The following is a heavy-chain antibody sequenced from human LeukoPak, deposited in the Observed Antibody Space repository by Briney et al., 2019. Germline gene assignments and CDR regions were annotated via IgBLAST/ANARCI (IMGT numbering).Heavy chain of an antibody. CDR1: GFTFSSYW. CDR2: INSDGSST. J-gene: IGHJ5*02. CDR3: ARVSYGSGSSQTRWATDNWFDP. D-gene: IGHD3-10*01. V-gene: IGHV3-74*01. Sequence: PGGSLRLSXAASGFTFSSYWMHWVRQAPGKGLVWVSRINSDGSSTSYADSVKGRFTISRDNAKNTLYLQMNSLRAEDTAVYYCARVSYGSGSSQTRWATDNWFDPWGQGTLVTVSS.